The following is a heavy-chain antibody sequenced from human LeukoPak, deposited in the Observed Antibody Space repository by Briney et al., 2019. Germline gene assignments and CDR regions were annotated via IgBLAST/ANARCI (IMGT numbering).Heavy chain of an antibody. CDR1: AGTFSSYA. V-gene: IGHV1-69*05. CDR3: ARDRDLRFGELLWWFDP. CDR2: IIPIFGTA. J-gene: IGHJ5*02. Sequence: SVKVSCKASAGTFSSYAISWVRQAPGQGLEWMGRIIPIFGTANYAQKFQGRVTITTDESTSTAYMELSSLRSEDTAVYYCARDRDLRFGELLWWFDPWGQGTLVTVSS. D-gene: IGHD3-10*01.